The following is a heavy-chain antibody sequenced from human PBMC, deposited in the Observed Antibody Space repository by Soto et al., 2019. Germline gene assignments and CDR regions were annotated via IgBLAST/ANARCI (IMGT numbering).Heavy chain of an antibody. J-gene: IGHJ6*02. Sequence: SETLSLTCTVSGGSISSYSRSWIRQPPGKGLEWIGYIYYSGSTNYNPSLKSRVTISVDTSKNQFSLKLSSVTAADTAVYYCARDPYYGSGSYYHGGMDVWGQGTTVTVSS. D-gene: IGHD3-10*01. V-gene: IGHV4-59*12. CDR3: ARDPYYGSGSYYHGGMDV. CDR1: GGSISSYS. CDR2: IYYSGST.